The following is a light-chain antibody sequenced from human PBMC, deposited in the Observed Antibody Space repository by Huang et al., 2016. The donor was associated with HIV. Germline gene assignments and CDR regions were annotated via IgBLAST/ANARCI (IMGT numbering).Light chain of an antibody. CDR1: QSLQNSNGYNY. J-gene: IGKJ4*01. V-gene: IGKV2-28*01. Sequence: DIVMTQSPISLPVTPGQPASISCRSSQSLQNSNGYNYLDWYVPKPGQSPRLLIYMGSNRTSGVPDRFSGSGSGTDFTLEISRVEAEDVGVYYCMQALQTSFTFGGGTKVEIK. CDR3: MQALQTSFT. CDR2: MGS.